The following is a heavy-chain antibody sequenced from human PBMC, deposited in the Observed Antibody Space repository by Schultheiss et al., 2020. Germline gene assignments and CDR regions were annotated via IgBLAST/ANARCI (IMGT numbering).Heavy chain of an antibody. CDR3: ARRNGDDAFDI. J-gene: IGHJ3*02. CDR1: GYSISSGYY. CDR2: IYYSGST. D-gene: IGHD4-17*01. Sequence: SETLSLTCTVSGYSISSGYYWGWIRQPPGKGLEWIGYIYYSGSTYYNPSLKSRVTISVDTSKNQFSLKLSSVTAADTAVYYCARRNGDDAFDIWGQGTMVTVSS. V-gene: IGHV4-38-2*02.